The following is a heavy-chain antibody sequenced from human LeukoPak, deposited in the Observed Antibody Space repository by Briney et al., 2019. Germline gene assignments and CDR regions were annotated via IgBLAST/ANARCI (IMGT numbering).Heavy chain of an antibody. J-gene: IGHJ4*02. CDR3: TRLGLLESVD. CDR2: ISSSSSYI. Sequence: GGSLRLSCAASGFTFSSYTTNWVRQAPGQGLEWVSSISSSSSYIYYADSVKGRFTISRDNAKKSLYLQMNSLRAEDTAVYYCTRLGLLESVDWGQGTLVTVSS. D-gene: IGHD1-1*01. CDR1: GFTFSSYT. V-gene: IGHV3-21*01.